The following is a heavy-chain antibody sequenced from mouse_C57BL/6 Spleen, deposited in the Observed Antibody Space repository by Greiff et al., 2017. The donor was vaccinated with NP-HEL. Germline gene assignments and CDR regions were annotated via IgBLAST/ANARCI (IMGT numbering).Heavy chain of an antibody. CDR1: GYTFTDYY. D-gene: IGHD1-1*01. V-gene: IGHV1-26*01. J-gene: IGHJ2*01. Sequence: EVQLQQSGPELVKPGASVKISCKASGYTFTDYYMNWVKQSHGKSLEWIGDINPNNGGTSYHQKFKGKATLPVDKSSSTAYMELRSLTSEDSAVYYCARTTVLDYWGQGTTLTVSS. CDR2: INPNNGGT. CDR3: ARTTVLDY.